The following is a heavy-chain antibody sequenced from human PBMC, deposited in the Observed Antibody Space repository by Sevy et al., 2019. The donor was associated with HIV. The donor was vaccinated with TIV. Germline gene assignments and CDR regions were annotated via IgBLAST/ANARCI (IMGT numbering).Heavy chain of an antibody. D-gene: IGHD4-17*01. V-gene: IGHV4-4*07. CDR3: ARNGPVTTFFDY. CDR1: GGSISSYY. Sequence: SETLSLTCTVSGGSISSYYWSWIRQPAGKGLEWIGRIYTSGSTNYNPSLKSRATMSVDTSKNQFSLKLSSVTAADTAAYYCARNGPVTTFFDYWGQGTLVTYSS. J-gene: IGHJ4*02. CDR2: IYTSGST.